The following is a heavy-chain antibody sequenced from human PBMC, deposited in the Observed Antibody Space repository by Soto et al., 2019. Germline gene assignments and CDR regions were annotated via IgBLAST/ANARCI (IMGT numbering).Heavy chain of an antibody. J-gene: IGHJ6*03. CDR2: INPNGGAT. CDR3: ARESGGATATLDYYYFYMDV. CDR1: GDSFNAYY. V-gene: IGHV1-2*02. D-gene: IGHD5-12*01. Sequence: QVQLVQSGAEVRKPGASVKVSCKTSGDSFNAYYLHWVRQAPGQGLEWLGWINPNGGATKYAQKFRGRVAMTRDTSSRTAYMELTSLRSDDTAIYFCARESGGATATLDYYYFYMDVWGQGTTVTVSS.